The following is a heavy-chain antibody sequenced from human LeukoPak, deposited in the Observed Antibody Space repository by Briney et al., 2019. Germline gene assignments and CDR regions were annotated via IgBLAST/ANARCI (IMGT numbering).Heavy chain of an antibody. CDR2: MNPNSGNT. J-gene: IGHJ6*02. CDR1: GYTFTSYD. V-gene: IGHV1-8*01. Sequence: AASVKVSCKASGYTFTSYDINWVRQATGQGFEWMGWMNPNSGNTGYAQKFQGRVTMTRNTSISTAYMELSSLRSEDTAVYYCAREEGVLMVYDSYYGMDVWGQGTTVIVSS. D-gene: IGHD2-8*01. CDR3: AREEGVLMVYDSYYGMDV.